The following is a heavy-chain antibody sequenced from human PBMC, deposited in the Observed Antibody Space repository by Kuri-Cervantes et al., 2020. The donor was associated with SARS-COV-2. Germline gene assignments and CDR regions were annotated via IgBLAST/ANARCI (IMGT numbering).Heavy chain of an antibody. CDR3: ARVSWGEWELRGHDAFDI. D-gene: IGHD1-26*01. J-gene: IGHJ3*02. CDR2: IYYSGST. Sequence: GSLRLSCTVSGGSISSYYWSWIRQPPGKGLEWIGYIYYSGSTNYNPSLKSRVTISVDTSKNQFSLKLSSVTAADTAVYYCARVSWGEWELRGHDAFDIWGQGQWSPSPQ. CDR1: GGSISSYY. V-gene: IGHV4-59*12.